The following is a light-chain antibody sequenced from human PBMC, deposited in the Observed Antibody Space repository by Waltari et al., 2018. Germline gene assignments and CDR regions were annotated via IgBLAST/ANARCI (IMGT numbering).Light chain of an antibody. V-gene: IGKV3-20*01. CDR3: QHYASLPVT. CDR2: HAS. CDR1: QSLSIY. Sequence: EIVLTQSPGTLSLSPGERATLSCRASQSLSIYLAWYQQKPGRAPRLLIYHASSRATGVPDRFSGSGSGTDFSLTISRLEPEDFAVYYCQHYASLPVTFGQGTKVEIK. J-gene: IGKJ1*01.